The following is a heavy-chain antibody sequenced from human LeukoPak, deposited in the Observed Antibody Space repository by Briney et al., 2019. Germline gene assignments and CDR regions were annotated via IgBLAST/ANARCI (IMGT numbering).Heavy chain of an antibody. Sequence: ASVKVSCKASGGTFSSYAISWVRQAPGQGLEWMGRIIPIFGTANYAQKFQGRVTITTDESTSTAYMELSSLRSEDTAVYYCARDPSLWFGENKTNLYFDYWGQGTLVTVSS. CDR2: IIPIFGTA. V-gene: IGHV1-69*05. CDR1: GGTFSSYA. J-gene: IGHJ4*02. CDR3: ARDPSLWFGENKTNLYFDY. D-gene: IGHD3-10*01.